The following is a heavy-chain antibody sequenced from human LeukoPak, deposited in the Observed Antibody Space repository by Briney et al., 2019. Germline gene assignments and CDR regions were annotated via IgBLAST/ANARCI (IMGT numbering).Heavy chain of an antibody. D-gene: IGHD6-13*01. CDR2: ISYDGSNK. V-gene: IGHV3-30*03. Sequence: GGSLRLSCAASGFTFSSYGMHWVRQAPGKGLEWVAVISYDGSNKYYADSVKGRFTISRDNSKNTLYLQMNSLRAEDTAVYYCARDPSSWYYYYMDVWGKGTTVTVSS. CDR3: ARDPSSWYYYYMDV. CDR1: GFTFSSYG. J-gene: IGHJ6*03.